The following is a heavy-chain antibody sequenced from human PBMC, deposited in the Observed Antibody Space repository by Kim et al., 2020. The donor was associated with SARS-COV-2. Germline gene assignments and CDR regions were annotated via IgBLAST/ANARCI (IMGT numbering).Heavy chain of an antibody. D-gene: IGHD3-22*01. Sequence: SETLSLTCTVSGGSIRSNYWSWIRQPPGKGLEYIGYLFYTGDSENTYYNPSLRSRLSITSDTSKNQYSLTLRSVTAADTAVYYCARDYYTSGRLDPWGQGTLVTVSS. CDR2: LFYTGDSENT. J-gene: IGHJ5*01. CDR3: ARDYYTSGRLDP. V-gene: IGHV4-59*12. CDR1: GGSIRSNY.